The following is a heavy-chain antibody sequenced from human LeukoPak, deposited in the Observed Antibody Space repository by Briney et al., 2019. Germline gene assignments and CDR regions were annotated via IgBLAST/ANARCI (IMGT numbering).Heavy chain of an antibody. CDR2: IYYSGST. V-gene: IGHV4-59*01. CDR1: GGSISSYY. J-gene: IGHJ4*02. Sequence: PSETLSLTCTVSGGSISSYYWSWIRQPPGKGLEWIGYIYYSGSTNYNPSLKSRVTISVDTSKNQSSLKLSSVTAADTAVYYCARGGDLEYYFDYWGQGTLVTVSS. CDR3: ARGGDLEYYFDY. D-gene: IGHD3-16*01.